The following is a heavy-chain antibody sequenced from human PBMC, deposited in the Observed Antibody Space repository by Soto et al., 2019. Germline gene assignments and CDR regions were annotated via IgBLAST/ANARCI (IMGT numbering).Heavy chain of an antibody. D-gene: IGHD6-13*01. CDR3: ARAEQQTYYYYGMAV. CDR1: GGSISTYY. J-gene: IGHJ6*02. CDR2: IYYSGNT. Sequence: SETLSLTCTIAGGSISTYYWSWIRQPPGKGLEWIGTIYYSGNTMYNPALKSRVTMSVDTSRNQISLKLTSVIAADTAVYRARAEQQTYYYYGMAVWGQGTTVTVSS. V-gene: IGHV4-59*01.